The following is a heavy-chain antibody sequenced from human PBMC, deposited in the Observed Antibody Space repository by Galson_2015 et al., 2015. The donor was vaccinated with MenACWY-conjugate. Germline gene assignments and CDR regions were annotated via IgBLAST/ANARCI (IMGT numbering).Heavy chain of an antibody. Sequence: SLRLSCAASGFAFNSYGMSWVRQAPGKGLEWVSTITNTGGTTYYPDSVEGRFTISRDNSKSTLHLQMNSLRAEDTAVYYCARAFQLDNWGQGSLVTVSS. D-gene: IGHD3-3*02. CDR1: GFAFNSYG. CDR3: ARAFQLDN. J-gene: IGHJ4*01. CDR2: ITNTGGTT. V-gene: IGHV3-23*01.